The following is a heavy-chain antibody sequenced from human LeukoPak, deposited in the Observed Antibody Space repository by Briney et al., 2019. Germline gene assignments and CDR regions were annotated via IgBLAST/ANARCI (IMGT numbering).Heavy chain of an antibody. D-gene: IGHD6-13*01. CDR1: GYTFTSYD. Sequence: APVKVSCKASGYTFTSYDINWVRQATGQGLEWMGWMNPNSGNTGYAQKFQGRVTMIRNTSISTAYMELSSLRSEDTAVYYCARRYSSSWYLGAFDIWGQGTMVTVSS. CDR3: ARRYSSSWYLGAFDI. V-gene: IGHV1-8*01. J-gene: IGHJ3*02. CDR2: MNPNSGNT.